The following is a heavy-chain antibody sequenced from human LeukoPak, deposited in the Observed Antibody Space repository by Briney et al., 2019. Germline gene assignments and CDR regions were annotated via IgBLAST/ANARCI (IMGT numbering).Heavy chain of an antibody. CDR3: ARVGYSYGFDRFDY. D-gene: IGHD5-18*01. Sequence: GSLRLSCAASGFTFSSYWMSWVRQAPGKGLEWVANIKQDGSEKYYVDSVKGRFTISRDNAKNSLYLQMNSLRAEDTAVYYCARVGYSYGFDRFDYWGQGTLVTVSS. V-gene: IGHV3-7*01. CDR1: GFTFSSYW. CDR2: IKQDGSEK. J-gene: IGHJ4*02.